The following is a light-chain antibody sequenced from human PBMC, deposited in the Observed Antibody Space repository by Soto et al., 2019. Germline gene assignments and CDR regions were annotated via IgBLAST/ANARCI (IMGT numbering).Light chain of an antibody. CDR3: QQGGT. V-gene: IGKV3-11*01. J-gene: IGKJ4*01. CDR1: QSVSSY. Sequence: EIVLTQSPATLSLSPGERATLSCRASQSVSSYLAWYQQKPGQAPRLLIYDASNRATGIPARFSGGGSGTDFTLTISSLEPEDFAVYYCQQGGTFGGGTKVEIK. CDR2: DAS.